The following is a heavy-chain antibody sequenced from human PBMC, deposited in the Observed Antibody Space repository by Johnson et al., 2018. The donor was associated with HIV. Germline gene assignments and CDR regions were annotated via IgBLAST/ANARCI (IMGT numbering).Heavy chain of an antibody. J-gene: IGHJ3*02. D-gene: IGHD2-15*01. Sequence: VQLVESGGGLVKPGGSLRLSCAASGFTFSNAWMSWVRQAPGKGLEWVGRIKSKTDGGTTDYAAPVKGRFTISRDDSKNTLYLQMNSMKTEDTALFYCARSYCSGGSCYSGAFDIWGQGTMVTVSS. CDR2: IKSKTDGGTT. CDR3: ARSYCSGGSCYSGAFDI. CDR1: GFTFSNAW. V-gene: IGHV3-15*01.